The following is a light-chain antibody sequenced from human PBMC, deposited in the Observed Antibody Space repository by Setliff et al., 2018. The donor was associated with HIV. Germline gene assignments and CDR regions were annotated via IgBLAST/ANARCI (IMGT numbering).Light chain of an antibody. V-gene: IGLV2-14*03. CDR1: SSDVGGYNF. CDR3: SSYTNTPLYV. CDR2: DVS. J-gene: IGLJ1*01. Sequence: QSALTQPASVSGSPGQSITISCTGTSSDVGGYNFVSWYQQHPGKAPKLMIYDVSNRPSGVSNRFSGPKSGNTASLTISGLQAEDEADYYCSSYTNTPLYVFGTGTKV.